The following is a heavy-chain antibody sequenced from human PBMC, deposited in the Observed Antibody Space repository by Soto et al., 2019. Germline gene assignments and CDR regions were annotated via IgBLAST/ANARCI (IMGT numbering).Heavy chain of an antibody. D-gene: IGHD1-7*01. Sequence: APLKVSCKAAGYTFTGDRISRVLQKPGQGLEWMGWISAYNGNTNYAQKLQGRVTMTTDTSTSTAYMELRSLRSDDTAVYYCARGGSWNYVYGMDVWGQGTTATVSS. J-gene: IGHJ6*02. CDR2: ISAYNGNT. CDR3: ARGGSWNYVYGMDV. CDR1: GYTFTGDR. V-gene: IGHV1-18*01.